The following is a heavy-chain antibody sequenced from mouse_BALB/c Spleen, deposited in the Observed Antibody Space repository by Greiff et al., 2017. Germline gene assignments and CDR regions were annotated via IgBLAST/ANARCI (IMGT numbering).Heavy chain of an antibody. CDR3: TRIYDGHFDY. J-gene: IGHJ2*01. Sequence: EVQLMEPGGGLVKPGGSLKLSCAASGFTFSSYTMSWVRQTPEKRLEWVATISSGGSYTYYPDSVKGRFTISRDNSKNTLYLQMSSLKSEDTAMYYCTRIYDGHFDYWGQGTTLTVSS. D-gene: IGHD2-3*01. CDR1: GFTFSSYT. V-gene: IGHV5-6-4*01. CDR2: ISSGGSYT.